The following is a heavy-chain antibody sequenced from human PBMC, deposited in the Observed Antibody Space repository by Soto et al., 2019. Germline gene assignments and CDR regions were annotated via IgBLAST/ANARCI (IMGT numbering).Heavy chain of an antibody. CDR1: GFTFSSYD. J-gene: IGHJ4*02. V-gene: IGHV3-13*01. CDR2: IGTAGDT. CDR3: ARDLQYSYGSTGLAAAGLGY. Sequence: GGSLRLSCAASGFTFSSYDMHWVRQATGKGLEWVSAIGTAGDTYYPGSVKGRFTISRENAKNSLYLQMNSLRAEDTAVYYCARDLQYSYGSTGLAAAGLGYWGQGTLVTVSS. D-gene: IGHD5-18*01.